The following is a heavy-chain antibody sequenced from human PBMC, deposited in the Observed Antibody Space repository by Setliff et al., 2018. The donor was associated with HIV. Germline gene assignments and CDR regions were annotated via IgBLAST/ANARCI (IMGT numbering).Heavy chain of an antibody. J-gene: IGHJ6*03. CDR3: ARDLWGDDYYYNNMDV. D-gene: IGHD2-21*02. CDR1: GYSISSRYY. CDR2: VYHTGST. Sequence: LSLTCTVSGYSISSRYYWGWIRQPPGKGLEWIGSVYHTGSTYYNPSLKSRVTRSADTSKNQFSLKLSSVTAADTAVYYCARDLWGDDYYYNNMDVWGKGTTVTVSS. V-gene: IGHV4-38-2*02.